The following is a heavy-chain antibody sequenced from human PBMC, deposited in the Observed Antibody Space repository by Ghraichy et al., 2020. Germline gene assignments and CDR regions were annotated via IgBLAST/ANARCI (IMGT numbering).Heavy chain of an antibody. J-gene: IGHJ4*02. CDR2: ISSSSSTI. V-gene: IGHV3-48*04. D-gene: IGHD6-19*01. CDR3: ARGGMGVQWLVLPYYFDY. Sequence: GGSLRLSCAASGFTFSSYSMNWVRQAPGKGLEWVSYISSSSSTIYYADSVKGRFTISRDNAKNSLYLQMNSLRAEDTAVYYCARGGMGVQWLVLPYYFDYWGQGTLVTVSS. CDR1: GFTFSSYS.